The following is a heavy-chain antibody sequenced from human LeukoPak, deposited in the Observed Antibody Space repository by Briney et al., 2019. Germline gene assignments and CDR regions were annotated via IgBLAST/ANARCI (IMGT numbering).Heavy chain of an antibody. CDR1: GGSISNFY. D-gene: IGHD3-22*01. Sequence: SETLSLTCTVSGGSISNFYWSWLRQPPGKQLEWIGYVYYSGSTNYNPSFKTRVTISVDTSKNQFSLKLSSVTPADTAVYYCARVDYDSSGYFDYWGQGTLVTVSS. V-gene: IGHV4-59*01. CDR2: VYYSGST. J-gene: IGHJ4*02. CDR3: ARVDYDSSGYFDY.